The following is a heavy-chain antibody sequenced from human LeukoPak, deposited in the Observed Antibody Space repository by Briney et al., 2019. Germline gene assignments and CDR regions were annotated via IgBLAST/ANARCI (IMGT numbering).Heavy chain of an antibody. D-gene: IGHD6-19*01. V-gene: IGHV3-30*02. CDR1: GFTFSSYG. CDR3: AKEVGGWSYYFDY. CDR2: IRYDGSNK. J-gene: IGHJ4*02. Sequence: QTGGSLRLSCAASGFTFSSYGMHWVRQAPGKGLEWVAFIRYDGSNKYYADSVKGRFTISRDNSKNTLYLQMNSLRAEDTAVYYCAKEVGGWSYYFDYWGQGTLVTVSS.